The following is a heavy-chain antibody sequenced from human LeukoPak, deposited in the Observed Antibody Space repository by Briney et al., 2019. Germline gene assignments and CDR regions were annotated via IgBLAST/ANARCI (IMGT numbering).Heavy chain of an antibody. CDR2: INPNSGGT. Sequence: ASVKVSCKASGYTFTSYDINWARQAPGQGLEWMGWINPNSGGTNYAQKFQGRVTMTRDTSISTAYMELSRLRSDDTAAYYCARDGYSHFDYWGQGTLVTVSS. D-gene: IGHD5-18*01. J-gene: IGHJ4*02. CDR1: GYTFTSYD. V-gene: IGHV1-2*02. CDR3: ARDGYSHFDY.